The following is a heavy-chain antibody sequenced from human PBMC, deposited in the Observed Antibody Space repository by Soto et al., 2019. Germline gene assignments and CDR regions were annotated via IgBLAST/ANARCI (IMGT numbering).Heavy chain of an antibody. J-gene: IGHJ3*02. CDR2: INPSGGST. D-gene: IGHD3-22*01. CDR3: ARGVTYYYDSSAPSDALDI. CDR1: GYTFTSYY. V-gene: IGHV1-46*01. Sequence: ASVKVSCKASGYTFTSYYMHWVRQAPGQGLEWMGIINPSGGSTSYAQKFQGRVTMTRDTSTSTVYMELSSLRSEDTAVYYCARGVTYYYDSSAPSDALDISGQGTIVTGSS.